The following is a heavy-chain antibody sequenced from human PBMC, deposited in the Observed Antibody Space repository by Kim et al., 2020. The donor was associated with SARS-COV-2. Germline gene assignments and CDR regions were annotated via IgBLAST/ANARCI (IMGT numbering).Heavy chain of an antibody. D-gene: IGHD3-10*01. J-gene: IGHJ4*02. V-gene: IGHV6-1*01. Sequence: VSVKSRITINPDTSKNQFSLQLNSVTPEDTAVYYCARGRKGYGSGFYFDYWGQGTLVTVSS. CDR3: ARGRKGYGSGFYFDY.